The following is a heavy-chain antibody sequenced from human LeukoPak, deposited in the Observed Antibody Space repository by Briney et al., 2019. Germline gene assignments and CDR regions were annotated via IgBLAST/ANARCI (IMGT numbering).Heavy chain of an antibody. CDR2: ISAGGSP. CDR1: GFTFSSYA. D-gene: IGHD6-6*01. CDR3: ARVGKAARSEWFDP. J-gene: IGHJ5*02. Sequence: PGGSLRLSCAASGFTFSSYAMNWVRQAPGKGLEWVSSISAGGSPYYADSVKGRFTISRDNSKNTLYLQVNSLRADDTAVYYCARVGKAARSEWFDPWGQGTLVTVSS. V-gene: IGHV3-23*01.